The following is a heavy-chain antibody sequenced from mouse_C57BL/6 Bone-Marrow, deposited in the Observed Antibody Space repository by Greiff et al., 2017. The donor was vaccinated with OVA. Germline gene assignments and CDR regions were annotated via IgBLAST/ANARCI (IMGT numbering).Heavy chain of an antibody. D-gene: IGHD3-3*01. V-gene: IGHV5-4*01. CDR1: GFTFSSYA. J-gene: IGHJ3*01. CDR2: ISDGGSYT. CDR3: ARDRGKWTGFAY. Sequence: DVMLVESGGGLVKPGGSLKLSCAASGFTFSSYAMSWVRQTPEKRLEWVATISDGGSYTFYPDNVKGRFTISRDNAKNNLYLQMSHLKSEDTAMYYCARDRGKWTGFAYWGQGTLVTVSA.